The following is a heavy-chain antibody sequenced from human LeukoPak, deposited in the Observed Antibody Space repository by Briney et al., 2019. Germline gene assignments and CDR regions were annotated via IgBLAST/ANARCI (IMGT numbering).Heavy chain of an antibody. D-gene: IGHD5-12*01. CDR3: ARDSYSGYGSFDH. Sequence: SETLSRTCTVSGDSINNGIYFWGWIRQPPGKGLEWIGTIYFNGRTYYSPSLKSRVTISIDTSKNQFSLKLSSVTATDTAVYYCARDSYSGYGSFDHWGQGTLVTVSS. CDR2: IYFNGRT. V-gene: IGHV4-39*07. CDR1: GDSINNGIYF. J-gene: IGHJ4*02.